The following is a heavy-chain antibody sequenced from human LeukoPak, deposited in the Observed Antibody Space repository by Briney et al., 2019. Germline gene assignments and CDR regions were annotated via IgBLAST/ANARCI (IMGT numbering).Heavy chain of an antibody. CDR1: GGSISRYY. J-gene: IGHJ4*02. V-gene: IGHV4-59*08. D-gene: IGHD1-26*01. Sequence: SETLSLTCTVSGGSISRYYWSWIRQPPGKGLEWIGYIYSTGSTNSNPSLKSRVTISVDTSNNQFSLKLRSMTAADTAVYFCARHESAVGALFYWRQGTLVTVSS. CDR2: IYSTGST. CDR3: ARHESAVGALFY.